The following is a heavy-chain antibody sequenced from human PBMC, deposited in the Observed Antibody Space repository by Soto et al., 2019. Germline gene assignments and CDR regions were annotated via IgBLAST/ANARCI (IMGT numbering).Heavy chain of an antibody. J-gene: IGHJ4*02. D-gene: IGHD3-3*01. Sequence: SETLSLTCTVSGGSISSSSYYWGWIRQPPGKGLEWIGSIYYSGSTYYNPSLKSRVTISVDTSKNQFSLKLSSVTAADTAVYYCARRADHDYDFGFVDYWGQGILVTVSS. V-gene: IGHV4-39*01. CDR1: GGSISSSSYY. CDR2: IYYSGST. CDR3: ARRADHDYDFGFVDY.